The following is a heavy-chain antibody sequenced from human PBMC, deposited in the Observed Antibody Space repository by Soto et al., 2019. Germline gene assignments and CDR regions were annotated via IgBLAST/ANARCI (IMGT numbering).Heavy chain of an antibody. D-gene: IGHD6-13*01. CDR1: GGTFSSYA. V-gene: IGHV1-69*01. Sequence: QVQLVQSGAEVKKPGSSVKVSCKASGGTFSSYAISWVRQAPGQGLEWMGGIIPIFGTANYAQKFQGRVTITADESTSTAYMELSSLRSEDTAVYYCARSRGSSGYYYYYYGMDVWGQGTTVTVSS. CDR3: ARSRGSSGYYYYYYGMDV. J-gene: IGHJ6*02. CDR2: IIPIFGTA.